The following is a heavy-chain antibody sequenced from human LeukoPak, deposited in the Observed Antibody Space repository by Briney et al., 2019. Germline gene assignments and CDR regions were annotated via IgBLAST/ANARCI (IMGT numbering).Heavy chain of an antibody. CDR2: FDPEDGET. D-gene: IGHD2-15*01. J-gene: IGHJ3*02. CDR3: ATAIVVVVASTAAFDI. Sequence: ASVKVSCKVSGYTLTELSMHWVRQAPGKGLEWMGGFDPEDGETIYAQKFQGRVTMTEDTSTDTAYMELTSLRSEDTAVYYCATAIVVVVASTAAFDIWGQGTMVTVSS. CDR1: GYTLTELS. V-gene: IGHV1-24*01.